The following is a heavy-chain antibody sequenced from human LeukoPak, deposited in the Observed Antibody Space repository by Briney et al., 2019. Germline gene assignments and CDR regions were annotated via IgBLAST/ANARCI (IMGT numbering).Heavy chain of an antibody. J-gene: IGHJ4*02. CDR1: GFTFSSYA. D-gene: IGHD3-10*01. CDR3: ARGRGSGSYLGIDY. V-gene: IGHV3-21*04. Sequence: GGSLRLSCGASGFTFSSYAMSWVRQAPGKGLEWVSSISGGNHIYYADSVKGRFTISRDNAQTSLYLQMNSLRAEDTALYYCARGRGSGSYLGIDYWGQGTLVTVSS. CDR2: ISGGNHI.